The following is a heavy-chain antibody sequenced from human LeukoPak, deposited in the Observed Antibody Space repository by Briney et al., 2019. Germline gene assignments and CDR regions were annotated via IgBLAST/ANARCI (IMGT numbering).Heavy chain of an antibody. D-gene: IGHD6-19*01. V-gene: IGHV4-59*01. CDR1: GGSISSYY. CDR2: IDYSGST. CDR3: ARGGSGWYKGWFDP. J-gene: IGHJ5*02. Sequence: SKTLSLTCTVSGGSISSYYWSWIRQPPGKGLEWIGYIDYSGSTNYNPSLKSRVTISVDTSKNQFSLKVSSVTAADTAVYYCARGGSGWYKGWFDPWGLGTLVTVSP.